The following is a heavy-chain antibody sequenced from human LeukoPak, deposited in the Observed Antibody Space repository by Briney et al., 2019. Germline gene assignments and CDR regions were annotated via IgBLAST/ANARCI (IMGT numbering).Heavy chain of an antibody. J-gene: IGHJ6*03. CDR3: ARDCSSKQWLVRYYYYYYMDV. CDR2: INPNSGGT. Sequence: ASVKVSCKASGYTFTGYYMHWVRQAPGQGLEWMGWINPNSGGTNYAQKFQGRVTMTRDTSISTAYMELSRLRSDDTAVYYCARDCSSKQWLVRYYYYYYMDVWGKGTTVTVSS. CDR1: GYTFTGYY. D-gene: IGHD6-19*01. V-gene: IGHV1-2*02.